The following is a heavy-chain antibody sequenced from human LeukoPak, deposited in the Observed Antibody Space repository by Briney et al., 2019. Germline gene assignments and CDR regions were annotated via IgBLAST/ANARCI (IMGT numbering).Heavy chain of an antibody. CDR2: IYPGDSDT. J-gene: IGHJ4*02. CDR3: ARPTDNYAFGY. CDR1: GYSFTNYW. V-gene: IGHV5-51*01. Sequence: GESLKISCKGSGYSFTNYWIGWVRQMPGKGLEWMGIIYPGDSDTRYSPSFQDQVTISADKSISTAYLQWSSLKASDTAMYYCARPTDNYAFGYWGQGTLVTVSS. D-gene: IGHD5-18*01.